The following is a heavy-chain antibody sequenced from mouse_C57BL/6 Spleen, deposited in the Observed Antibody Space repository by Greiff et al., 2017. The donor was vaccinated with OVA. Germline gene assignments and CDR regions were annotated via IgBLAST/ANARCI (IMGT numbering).Heavy chain of an antibody. V-gene: IGHV1-82*01. CDR3: AREGDGRFAY. Sequence: VQLQQSGPELVKPGASVKISCKASGYAFSSSWMNWVKQRPGKGLEWIGRIYPGDGDTNYNGKFKGKATLTADKSSSTAYMQLSSLTSEDSAVYFCAREGDGRFAYWGQGTTLTVSS. CDR2: IYPGDGDT. D-gene: IGHD2-3*01. CDR1: GYAFSSSW. J-gene: IGHJ2*01.